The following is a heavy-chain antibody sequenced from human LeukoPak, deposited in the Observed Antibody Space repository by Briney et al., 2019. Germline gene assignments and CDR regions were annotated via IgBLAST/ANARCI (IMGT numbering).Heavy chain of an antibody. D-gene: IGHD3-16*01. Sequence: GGSPRLSCVASGFTFTSNAMSWVRQAPGKGLEWVSAISGSGSGTYYADSVKGRFTISRDNARNSLYLQMNSLRAEDTAVYYCASGRHDFVHWGHGTLVSVSS. V-gene: IGHV3-23*01. CDR3: ASGRHDFVH. CDR1: GFTFTSNA. CDR2: ISGSGSGT. J-gene: IGHJ4*01.